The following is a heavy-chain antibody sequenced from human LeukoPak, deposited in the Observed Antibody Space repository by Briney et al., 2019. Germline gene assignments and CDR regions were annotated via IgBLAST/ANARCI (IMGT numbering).Heavy chain of an antibody. CDR3: ARDMEAAAVLSLDP. V-gene: IGHV1-69*06. CDR2: IIPIFGTA. Sequence: SVKVSCKASGGTFSSYAISWVRQAPGQGLEWMGGIIPIFGTANYAQKFQGRVTITADKSTSTAYMELSSLRSEDTAVYYCARDMEAAAVLSLDPWGQGTLVTVSS. J-gene: IGHJ5*02. CDR1: GGTFSSYA. D-gene: IGHD6-13*01.